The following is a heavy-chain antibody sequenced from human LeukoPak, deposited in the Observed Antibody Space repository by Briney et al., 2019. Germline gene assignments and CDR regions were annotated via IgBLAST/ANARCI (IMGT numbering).Heavy chain of an antibody. CDR3: ARHPTYYDFWSGYYKGGSYYYMDV. D-gene: IGHD3-3*01. J-gene: IGHJ6*03. V-gene: IGHV4-39*01. CDR2: IYYSGST. CDR1: GGSISSSSYY. Sequence: SETLSLTCTVSGGSISSSSYYWGWIRQPPGKGLEWIGSIYYSGSTYYNPSLKSRVTISVDTSKNQFSLKLSSVTAADTAVYYCARHPTYYDFWSGYYKGGSYYYMDVWGKGTTVTVSS.